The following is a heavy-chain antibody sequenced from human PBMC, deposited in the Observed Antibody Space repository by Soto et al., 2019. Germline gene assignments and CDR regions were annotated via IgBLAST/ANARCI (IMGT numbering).Heavy chain of an antibody. J-gene: IGHJ4*02. D-gene: IGHD3-3*01. CDR3: AASTFQYGVSGYFHLDY. CDR1: GDTFSNFA. V-gene: IGHV1-69*06. Sequence: QVHLVQSGTEVKKTGSSVKVSCKTSGDTFSNFAISWVRQAPGQGLEWMGGIIPMYDSVSYAQKSQGRVTSTADKFTGTAYMELNSLRSEDTAIYFCAASTFQYGVSGYFHLDYWGQGTPVTVSS. CDR2: IIPMYDSV.